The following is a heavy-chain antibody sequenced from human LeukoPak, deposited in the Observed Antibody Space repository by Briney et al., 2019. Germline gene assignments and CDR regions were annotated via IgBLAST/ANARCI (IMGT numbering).Heavy chain of an antibody. J-gene: IGHJ3*02. Sequence: IPSETLSLTSAVNGGSFSGHYWSWIRQPPGKGLEWIGEINHSGSTNYNPSLKSRVTISIDTSKNQFSLKLSSVTAADTAVYYCARPRIWGQGTMVTVSS. V-gene: IGHV4-34*01. CDR3: ARPRI. CDR2: INHSGST. CDR1: GGSFSGHY.